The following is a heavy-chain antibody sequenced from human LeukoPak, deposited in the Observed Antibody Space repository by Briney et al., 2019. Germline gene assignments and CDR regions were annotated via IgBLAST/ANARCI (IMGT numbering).Heavy chain of an antibody. D-gene: IGHD6-13*01. Sequence: SETLSLTCTVSGGSFSSSSYNGGGFRQPPGRGRGGIGSIYYSGSTYYNPSLKSRVTISVDTSKNQFSLKLSSVTAADTAVYYCARVAAGKGYPFDYWGQGTLVTVSS. CDR2: IYYSGST. V-gene: IGHV4-39*07. CDR3: ARVAAGKGYPFDY. CDR1: GGSFSSSSYN. J-gene: IGHJ4*02.